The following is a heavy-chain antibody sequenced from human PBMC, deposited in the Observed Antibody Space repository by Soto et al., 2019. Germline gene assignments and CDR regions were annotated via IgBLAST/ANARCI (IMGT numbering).Heavy chain of an antibody. J-gene: IGHJ6*02. V-gene: IGHV1-69*02. Sequence: QVQLVQSGAEVKKPGSSVKVSCKASGGTFRSYTISWVRQAPGQGLEWMGRIIPILGIANYAQKFQGRVTITADKSTSTAYMELRSLRSEDTAVYYCARADHVVYYYGMDVWGQGTTVTVSS. CDR2: IIPILGIA. D-gene: IGHD2-15*01. CDR3: ARADHVVYYYGMDV. CDR1: GGTFRSYT.